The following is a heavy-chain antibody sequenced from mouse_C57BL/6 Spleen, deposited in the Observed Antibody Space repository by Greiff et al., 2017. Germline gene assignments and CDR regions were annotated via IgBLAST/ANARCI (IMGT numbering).Heavy chain of an antibody. Sequence: VQLKESGPELVKPGASVKISCKASGYSFTDYNMNWVKQSNGKSLEWIGDINPNYGTTSYNQKFKGKATLTVDPSSSTAYMQLNSLTSEDSAVSYCADGTWYFDVWGTGTTVTVSS. CDR2: INPNYGTT. CDR3: ADGTWYFDV. V-gene: IGHV1-39*01. J-gene: IGHJ1*03. D-gene: IGHD2-1*01. CDR1: GYSFTDYN.